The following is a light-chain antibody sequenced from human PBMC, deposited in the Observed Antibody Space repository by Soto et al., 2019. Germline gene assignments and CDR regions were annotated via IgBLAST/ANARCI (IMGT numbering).Light chain of an antibody. J-gene: IGKJ1*01. CDR1: QSVSSSY. CDR3: QQYGSSPRT. Sequence: IVFTQAPGTLSLSPGERATVSCRASQSVSSSYLAWYQQKPGQAPRLLIYGASSRATGIPDRFSGSGSGTDFTLTISRLEPEDFAVYYCQQYGSSPRTFGQGTKVDIK. V-gene: IGKV3-20*01. CDR2: GAS.